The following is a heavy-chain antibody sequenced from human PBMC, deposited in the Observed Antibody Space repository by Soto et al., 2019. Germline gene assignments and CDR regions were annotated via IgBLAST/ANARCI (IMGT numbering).Heavy chain of an antibody. Sequence: ASVKVSCKASGYTFTSYDINWVRQATGQGLEWMGWMNPNSGNTGYAQKFQGRVTMTRNTSISTAYMELSSLRSEDTAVYYCARTYYPVVVVLTGRMDVWGQGTTVTVSS. CDR3: ARTYYPVVVVLTGRMDV. D-gene: IGHD2-15*01. J-gene: IGHJ6*02. CDR2: MNPNSGNT. CDR1: GYTFTSYD. V-gene: IGHV1-8*01.